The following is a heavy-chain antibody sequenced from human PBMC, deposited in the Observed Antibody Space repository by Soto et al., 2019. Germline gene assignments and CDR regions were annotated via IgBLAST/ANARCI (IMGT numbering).Heavy chain of an antibody. J-gene: IGHJ4*02. D-gene: IGHD6-19*01. CDR1: GGSFSGYY. CDR2: INHSGST. CDR3: ARSTYSSGWFDY. V-gene: IGHV4-34*01. Sequence: SETLSLTCAVYGGSFSGYYWSWIRQPPGKGLEWIGEINHSGSTNYNPSLKSRVTISVDTSKNQFSLKLSSVTAADTAVYYCARSTYSSGWFDYWGQGTLVTVSS.